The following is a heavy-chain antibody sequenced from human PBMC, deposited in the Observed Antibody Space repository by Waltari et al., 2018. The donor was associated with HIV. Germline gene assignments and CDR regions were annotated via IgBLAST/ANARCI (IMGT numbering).Heavy chain of an antibody. V-gene: IGHV4-38-2*02. Sequence: QVQLQESGPGLVQPSETLSLTCTVSASSVRRAYYCGWIRQSPGTGLEWSGSIYRSGTTYYNPSFKSRVTILVNMSKNQFSLKLTSVTAADTAVYYCARDQDYYDSSGYTCYAFDMWGPGTMVTVSS. J-gene: IGHJ3*02. CDR2: IYRSGTT. CDR1: ASSVRRAYY. CDR3: ARDQDYYDSSGYTCYAFDM. D-gene: IGHD3-22*01.